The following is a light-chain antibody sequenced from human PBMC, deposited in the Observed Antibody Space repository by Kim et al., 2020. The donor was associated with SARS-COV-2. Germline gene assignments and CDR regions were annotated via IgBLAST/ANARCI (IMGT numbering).Light chain of an antibody. CDR2: KAS. Sequence: DIEMNQSHSTLSASVGERVTITCRASQSITNWLAWYQQKPAKAPKLLIYKASSLESGVPSRFSGSGSGTEFILTITNLQPDDFATYYCQEYTGHSTTFGQGTKVEI. J-gene: IGKJ2*01. CDR3: QEYTGHSTT. V-gene: IGKV1-5*03. CDR1: QSITNW.